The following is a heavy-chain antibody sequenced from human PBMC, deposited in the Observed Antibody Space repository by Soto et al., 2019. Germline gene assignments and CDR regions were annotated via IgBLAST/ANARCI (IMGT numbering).Heavy chain of an antibody. Sequence: QPGGSLRLSCVASGFIFNTYSMNWVRQAPGKGLEWVSYNNRDGDFISYPDSVKGRFTISRDNGKNSLYLQMSSLTEEDTAVYYCVRDSAYSFDYWGQGTVVTVSS. CDR2: NNRDGDFI. J-gene: IGHJ4*02. CDR3: VRDSAYSFDY. CDR1: GFIFNTYS. D-gene: IGHD4-4*01. V-gene: IGHV3-48*02.